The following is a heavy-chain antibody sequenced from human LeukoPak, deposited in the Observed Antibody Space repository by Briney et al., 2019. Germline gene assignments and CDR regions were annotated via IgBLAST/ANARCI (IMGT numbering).Heavy chain of an antibody. CDR3: ARLGARQILEY. D-gene: IGHD4-17*01. Sequence: PGGSLRLSCAASEFTFSSYWMSWVRQAPGKGREWVANIKQDGGEKYYLDSVKGRFTVSRDNAKNSLYLQMNSLRAEDTAVYYCARLGARQILEYWGQGTLVTVSS. V-gene: IGHV3-7*01. CDR1: EFTFSSYW. J-gene: IGHJ4*02. CDR2: IKQDGGEK.